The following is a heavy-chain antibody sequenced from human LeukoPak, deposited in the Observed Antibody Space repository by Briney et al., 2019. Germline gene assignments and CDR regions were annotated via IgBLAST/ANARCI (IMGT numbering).Heavy chain of an antibody. V-gene: IGHV3-74*01. D-gene: IGHD1-26*01. J-gene: IGHJ4*02. Sequence: GGSLRLSCAASGFTFSSYAMSWVRQAPGKGLEWVSRINSDGSSTSYADSVKGRFTISRDNAKNTLYLQMNSLRAEDTAVYYCARDSGSYSDYWGQGTLVTVSS. CDR2: INSDGSST. CDR1: GFTFSSYA. CDR3: ARDSGSYSDY.